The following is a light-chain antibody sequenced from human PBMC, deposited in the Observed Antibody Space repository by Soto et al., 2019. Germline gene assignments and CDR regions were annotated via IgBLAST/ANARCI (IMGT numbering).Light chain of an antibody. CDR3: QQYDILPIT. CDR2: DAS. CDR1: QDINIY. J-gene: IGKJ5*01. V-gene: IGKV1-33*01. Sequence: DIQMTQSPSSLFASVGGRVTITCQATQDINIYLNWYQQKPGKAPNLLIYDASNLEIGVPSRFSGSGSGTHFTFTISSLQTEDIGTYYCQQYDILPITFGRGTRLDIK.